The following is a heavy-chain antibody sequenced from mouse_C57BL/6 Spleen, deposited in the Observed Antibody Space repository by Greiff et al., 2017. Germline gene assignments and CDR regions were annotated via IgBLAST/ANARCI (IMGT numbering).Heavy chain of an antibody. J-gene: IGHJ3*01. CDR2: IYPSDSET. CDR1: GYTFTSYW. Sequence: QVQLQQPGAELVRPGSSVKLSCKASGYTFTSYWMDWVKQRPGQGLEWIGNIYPSDSETHYNQKFKDKATLTVDKSSSTAYMQLSSLTSEDSAVYYCARGHYYYDGGFAYWGQGTLVTVSA. V-gene: IGHV1-61*01. CDR3: ARGHYYYDGGFAY. D-gene: IGHD2-4*01.